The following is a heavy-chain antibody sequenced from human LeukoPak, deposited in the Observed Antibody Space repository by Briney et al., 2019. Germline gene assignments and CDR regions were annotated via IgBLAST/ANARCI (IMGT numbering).Heavy chain of an antibody. CDR3: ARDRVDSSGYSDAFDI. D-gene: IGHD3-22*01. J-gene: IGHJ3*02. CDR2: IYYSGST. Sequence: SETLSLTCTVSGGSINISDYYWSWIRQHPGKGLEWIGYIYYSGSTYYNPSLKSRLTISVDTSKNQFSLKLSSATAADTAVYYCARDRVDSSGYSDAFDIWGQGTMVTVSS. CDR1: GGSINISDYY. V-gene: IGHV4-31*03.